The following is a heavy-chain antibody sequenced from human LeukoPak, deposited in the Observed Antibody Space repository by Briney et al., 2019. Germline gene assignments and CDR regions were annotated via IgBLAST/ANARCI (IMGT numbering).Heavy chain of an antibody. D-gene: IGHD6-13*01. V-gene: IGHV3-30*03. Sequence: GGSLRLSCAASGFTFSDYGMHWVRQAPGKGLEWAAAISYDGSDKYYADSVKGRFTISRDNAKNSLYLQMNSLRAEDTAVYYCARVGYSSSWGIDYWGQGTLVTVSS. J-gene: IGHJ4*02. CDR3: ARVGYSSSWGIDY. CDR2: ISYDGSDK. CDR1: GFTFSDYG.